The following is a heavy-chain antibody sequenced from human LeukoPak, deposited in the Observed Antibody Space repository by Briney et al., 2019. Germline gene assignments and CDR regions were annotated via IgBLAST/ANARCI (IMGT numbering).Heavy chain of an antibody. Sequence: GGSLRLSCAASGFTFSSYAMTWVRQAPGKGLEWVGHIKTDGSETYYLDSLKGRISISRDNTNNALYLQMNSLRVEDTAVYYCVKNDGWFHLAQWGQGTLVTVSS. CDR2: IKTDGSET. V-gene: IGHV3-7*03. J-gene: IGHJ4*02. D-gene: IGHD6-19*01. CDR1: GFTFSSYA. CDR3: VKNDGWFHLAQ.